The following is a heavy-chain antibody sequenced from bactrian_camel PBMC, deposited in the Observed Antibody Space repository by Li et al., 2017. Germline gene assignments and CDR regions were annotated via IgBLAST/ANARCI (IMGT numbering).Heavy chain of an antibody. CDR1: PFTRNRC. CDR2: IDSARST. Sequence: QVQLVESGGGSVQRGGSLRLSCAVSPFTRNRCMGWFRQAPGKEREEVARIDSARSTFYPDSVKGRFTISKDNSANILYLEMNSLNPEDTAIYICAASELLGSCRAGFAYFGRGTQVTVS. J-gene: IGHJ4*01. V-gene: IGHV3S60*01. D-gene: IGHD6*01.